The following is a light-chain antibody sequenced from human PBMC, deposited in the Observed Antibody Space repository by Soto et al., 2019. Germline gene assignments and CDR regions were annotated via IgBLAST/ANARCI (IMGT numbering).Light chain of an antibody. Sequence: DIQMTQSPSTLSGSVGDRVTITCRVSQTISSWLAWYQQKPGKAPKLLIYKASTLKSGVPSRFSGSGSGTEFTLTINNLQPEDFATYYCQQLNSYPLTFGQGTRLEIK. V-gene: IGKV1-5*03. CDR2: KAS. CDR3: QQLNSYPLT. J-gene: IGKJ5*01. CDR1: QTISSW.